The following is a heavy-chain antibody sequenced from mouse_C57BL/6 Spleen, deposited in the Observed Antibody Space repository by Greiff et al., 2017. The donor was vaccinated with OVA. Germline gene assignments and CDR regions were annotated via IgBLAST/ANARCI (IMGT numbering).Heavy chain of an antibody. J-gene: IGHJ4*01. Sequence: VQLQQSGAELAKPGASVKLSCKASGYTFTSYWMHWVKQRPGKGLAWIGYINPSSGYTKYNHKFKDQATLTASKSSSTAYMQMSSLTYDDSAVIYCATYSIFYAMDYWGQGTSVTVSS. CDR2: INPSSGYT. CDR1: GYTFTSYW. V-gene: IGHV1-7*01. CDR3: ATYSIFYAMDY. D-gene: IGHD2-5*01.